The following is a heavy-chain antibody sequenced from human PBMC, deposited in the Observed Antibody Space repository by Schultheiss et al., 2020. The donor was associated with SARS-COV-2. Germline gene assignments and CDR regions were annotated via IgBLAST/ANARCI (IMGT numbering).Heavy chain of an antibody. V-gene: IGHV3-73*01. CDR2: IRGNTNSYAT. J-gene: IGHJ4*02. CDR3: ARVPMRKSFDY. Sequence: GGSLRLSCAASGFTVSGTCMSWVRQAPGKGLEWVGRIRGNTNSYATAYAASVKGRFTISRDDSKNTAYLQMNSLKTEDTAVYYCARVPMRKSFDYWGQGTLVTVSS. CDR1: GFTVSGTC.